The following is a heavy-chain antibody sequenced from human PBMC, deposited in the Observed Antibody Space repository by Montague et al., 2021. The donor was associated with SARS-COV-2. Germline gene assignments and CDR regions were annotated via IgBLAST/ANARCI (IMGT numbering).Heavy chain of an antibody. CDR3: AKALYSGGFFFESGSDF. CDR2: VSGDGATA. Sequence: SLRLSCAASGFTFGDYAINWVRQAPGKGLEWVASVSGDGATAYYAESVLGRFAISRDNSKNTVLLQMDSLRVKDAAVYYCAKALYSGGFFFESGSDFWGQGTLVTVSS. J-gene: IGHJ4*02. V-gene: IGHV3-23*01. D-gene: IGHD6-19*01. CDR1: GFTFGDYA.